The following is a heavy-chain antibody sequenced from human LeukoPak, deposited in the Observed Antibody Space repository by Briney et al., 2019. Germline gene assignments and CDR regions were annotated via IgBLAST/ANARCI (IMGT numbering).Heavy chain of an antibody. Sequence: ASETLSLTCTVSGGSINSSSYYWGWIRQPPGKGLESIGSVYYRGNTYYNPSLKSRVTISVDTSKNQFSLKLSSVTAADTAVYYCAGHSGVRIIAAGNFDYWGQGTLVTVSS. CDR2: VYYRGNT. CDR3: AGHSGVRIIAAGNFDY. CDR1: GGSINSSSYY. D-gene: IGHD6-13*01. J-gene: IGHJ4*02. V-gene: IGHV4-39*01.